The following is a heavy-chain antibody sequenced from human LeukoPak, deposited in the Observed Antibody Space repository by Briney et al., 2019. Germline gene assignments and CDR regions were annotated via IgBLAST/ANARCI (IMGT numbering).Heavy chain of an antibody. V-gene: IGHV1-69*04. D-gene: IGHD6-13*01. CDR3: ATHILYSSSWYDLFDY. Sequence: ASVKVSCKASGYTFTSYDISWVRQAPGQGLEWMGRIIPILGIANYAQKFQGKVTITADKSTSTAYMELSSLRSEDTAVYYCATHILYSSSWYDLFDYWGQGTLVTVSS. J-gene: IGHJ4*02. CDR2: IIPILGIA. CDR1: GYTFTSYD.